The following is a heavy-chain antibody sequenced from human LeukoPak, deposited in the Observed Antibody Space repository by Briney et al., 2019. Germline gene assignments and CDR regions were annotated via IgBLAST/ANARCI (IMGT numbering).Heavy chain of an antibody. D-gene: IGHD5-18*01. CDR2: IYHSGST. CDR1: GGSISSSNW. J-gene: IGHJ6*02. CDR3: ASGYSYGYYYYYGMDV. V-gene: IGHV4-4*02. Sequence: PSETLSLTCAVSGGSISSSNWWSWVRQPPGKGLEWIGEIYHSGSTNYNPSLKSRVTISVDKSKNQFSLKLSSVTAADTAVYYCASGYSYGYYYYYGMDVWGQGTTVTVSS.